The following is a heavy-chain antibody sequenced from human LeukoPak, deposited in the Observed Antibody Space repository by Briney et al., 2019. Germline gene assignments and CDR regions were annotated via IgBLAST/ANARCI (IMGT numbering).Heavy chain of an antibody. Sequence: GGSLRLSCVASGFTFSDYFMTWIRQPPGKSLECVSYISTIDGIIYHADSVKDRFTISRDNAKGSLFLQMNNLRAEDTAVYYCAKASWGMDVWGQGSSVIVS. CDR2: ISTIDGII. J-gene: IGHJ6*02. V-gene: IGHV3-11*01. CDR1: GFTFSDYF. CDR3: AKASWGMDV.